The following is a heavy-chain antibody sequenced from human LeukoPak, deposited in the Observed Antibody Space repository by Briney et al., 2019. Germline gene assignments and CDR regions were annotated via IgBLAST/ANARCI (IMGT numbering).Heavy chain of an antibody. CDR1: GGLLTRYT. CDR3: ARVVGVAREDALDI. CDR2: IIRIFGRA. Sequence: ASVEVSCKTSGGLLTRYTIIWGRQAPGHRLEWRGRIIRIFGRANYAQKFQGRDPITADMSTSTAYMEMRGLRSEDTAVYYCARVVGVAREDALDIWGQGTMIAISS. D-gene: IGHD1-26*01. J-gene: IGHJ3*02. V-gene: IGHV1-69*08.